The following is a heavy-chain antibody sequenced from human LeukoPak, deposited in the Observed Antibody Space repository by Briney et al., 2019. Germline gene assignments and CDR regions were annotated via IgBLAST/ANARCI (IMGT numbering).Heavy chain of an antibody. Sequence: SETLSLTCAVYGGSFSGYYWSWIRQPPGKGLEWIGEINHSGSTNYNPSLKSRVTISVDTSKNQFSLKLSSVTAADTAVYYCARGKWYYDSTPLDYWGQGTLVTVSS. J-gene: IGHJ4*02. D-gene: IGHD3-22*01. CDR3: ARGKWYYDSTPLDY. CDR1: GGSFSGYY. CDR2: INHSGST. V-gene: IGHV4-34*01.